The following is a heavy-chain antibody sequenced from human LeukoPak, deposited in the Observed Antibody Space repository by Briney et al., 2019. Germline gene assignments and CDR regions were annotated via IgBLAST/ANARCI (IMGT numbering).Heavy chain of an antibody. CDR2: IYPADSDP. J-gene: IGHJ1*01. Sequence: IIYPADSDPRYRPSFQGQVTISADKSISTAYLQWSSLKASDTAMYYCARPYGGNSPEYFQHWGQGTLVTVSS. CDR3: ARPYGGNSPEYFQH. V-gene: IGHV5-51*01. D-gene: IGHD4-23*01.